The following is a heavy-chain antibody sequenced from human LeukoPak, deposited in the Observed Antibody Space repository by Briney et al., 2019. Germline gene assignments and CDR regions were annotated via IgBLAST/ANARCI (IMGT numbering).Heavy chain of an antibody. D-gene: IGHD6-19*01. CDR3: AHTTGWSINWFDP. V-gene: IGHV2-70*12. Sequence: SGPTLVNPTQTLTLTCTLSGFSLSTSGMCVSWIRQPPGKALEWLARIDWDDDKYYSTSLKSRLTITKDTSKSEVVLIMTNMYPVDTATYYCAHTTGWSINWFDPWGQGTLVTVSS. CDR1: GFSLSTSGMC. J-gene: IGHJ5*02. CDR2: IDWDDDK.